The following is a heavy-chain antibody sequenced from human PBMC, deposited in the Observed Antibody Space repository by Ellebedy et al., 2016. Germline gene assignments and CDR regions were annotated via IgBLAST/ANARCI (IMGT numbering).Heavy chain of an antibody. J-gene: IGHJ2*01. CDR1: GFTFKTYA. CDR3: AKHETDGDYYFDL. CDR2: LSGSGPKT. Sequence: GESLKISCAASGFTFKTYAMSWVRQAPGEGLEWVSTLSGSGPKTYYADSVQDRFTISRANSKSTLYLQMNSLRAEDTAVYYCAKHETDGDYYFDLWGRGTLVTVSS. V-gene: IGHV3-23*01. D-gene: IGHD2-21*01.